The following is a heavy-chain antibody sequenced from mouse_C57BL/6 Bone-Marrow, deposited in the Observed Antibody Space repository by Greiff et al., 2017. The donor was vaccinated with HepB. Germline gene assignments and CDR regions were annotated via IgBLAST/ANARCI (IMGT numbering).Heavy chain of an antibody. CDR1: GYTFTSYW. CDR2: IYPRNGGT. CDR3: ARGWLPYAMDY. V-gene: IGHV1-53*01. J-gene: IGHJ4*01. D-gene: IGHD2-3*01. Sequence: QVLLQQSGTELVKPGASVKLSCKASGYTFTSYWIHWVKQRPGQGLEWIGNIYPRNGGTDYSEKFKSKATLTVDKSSSTAYMQLSSLSSEESAAYYCARGWLPYAMDYWGQGTSVTVSA.